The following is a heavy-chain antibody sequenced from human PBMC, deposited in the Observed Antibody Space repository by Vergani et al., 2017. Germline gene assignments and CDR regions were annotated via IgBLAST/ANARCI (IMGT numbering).Heavy chain of an antibody. CDR2: ISASGAPT. Sequence: EVQLLESGGSLKQPGGSVRLSCAASGFTFSTYAMSWVRQAPGKGLEWVSGISASGAPTYYADYVKGRVTISRDNSKNTLYLQMNSLRVEDTAVYYCARAYGRYDWFDYWGQRTLVTVSS. CDR1: GFTFSTYA. CDR3: ARAYGRYDWFDY. J-gene: IGHJ4*01. D-gene: IGHD1-20*01. V-gene: IGHV3-23*01.